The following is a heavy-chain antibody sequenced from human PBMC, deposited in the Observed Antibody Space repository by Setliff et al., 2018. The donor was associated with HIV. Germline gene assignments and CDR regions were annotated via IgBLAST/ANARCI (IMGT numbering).Heavy chain of an antibody. CDR2: ICNTGSI. CDR1: GASISSSHYY. Sequence: NPSETLSLTCTVSGASISSSHYYWGWIRQPPGKGLEWIGSICNTGSIHYNPSLESRVTISVDTSKNDFPLKMTSVTAADTAVYYCARHANPTVITDIPFDPWGQGTLVTVSS. V-gene: IGHV4-39*01. D-gene: IGHD4-17*01. CDR3: ARHANPTVITDIPFDP. J-gene: IGHJ5*02.